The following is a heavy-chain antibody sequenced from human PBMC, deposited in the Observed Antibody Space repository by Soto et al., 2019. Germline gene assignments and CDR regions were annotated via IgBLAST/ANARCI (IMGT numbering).Heavy chain of an antibody. J-gene: IGHJ4*02. CDR2: ISADNGDT. CDR1: GYTFDIYG. D-gene: IGHD3-22*01. V-gene: IGHV1-18*01. CDR3: ARDRSYYYDSSGYPFDY. Sequence: GASVKVSCKASGYTFDIYGISWVRQVPGQGPEWVGWISADNGDTKYAQRMQGRVTLTTDRATSTAYMELRSLRSDDTAVYYCARDRSYYYDSSGYPFDYWGQGSLVTSPQ.